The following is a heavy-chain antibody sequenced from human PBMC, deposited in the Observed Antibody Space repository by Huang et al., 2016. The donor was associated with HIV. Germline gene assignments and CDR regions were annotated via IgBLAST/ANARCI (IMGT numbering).Heavy chain of an antibody. J-gene: IGHJ5*02. D-gene: IGHD2-15*01. Sequence: QVQLVESGGGVVQPGTSLRLSCAASGFIFSNFGMHWVRQAPGKGLEWVAVMSYDGRSDRYSDSVKGRFTISRDNDKNTVSLEMNRLRHDDTAVYYCAKESRWFSDFDQWGQGTLVTVSS. CDR2: MSYDGRSD. V-gene: IGHV3-30*18. CDR3: AKESRWFSDFDQ. CDR1: GFIFSNFG.